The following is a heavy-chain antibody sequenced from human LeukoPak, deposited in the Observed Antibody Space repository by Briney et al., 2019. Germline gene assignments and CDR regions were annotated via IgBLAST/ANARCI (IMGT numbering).Heavy chain of an antibody. CDR1: GFTFSSYE. CDR3: ARPEGEPYFDWLYYFDY. Sequence: PGGSLRLSCAASGFTFSSYEMNWVRQAPGKGLEWVSYISSSGSYIYYADSVKGRFTISRDNAKNSLYLQMNSLRAEDTAVYYCARPEGEPYFDWLYYFDYWGQGTLVTVSS. J-gene: IGHJ4*02. V-gene: IGHV3-48*03. D-gene: IGHD3-9*01. CDR2: ISSSGSYI.